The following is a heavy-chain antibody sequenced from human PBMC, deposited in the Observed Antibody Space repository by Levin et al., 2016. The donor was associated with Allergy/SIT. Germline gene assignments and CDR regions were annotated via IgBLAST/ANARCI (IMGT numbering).Heavy chain of an antibody. V-gene: IGHV3-15*01. CDR1: GFTFSDAW. CDR2: IKSITDGGTT. D-gene: IGHD7-27*01. Sequence: GESLKISCAASGFTFSDAWMSWVRQAPGKGLEWVGRIKSITDGGTTDYAAPVQGRFSISRDDSENTLYLQMNSLKTEDTAVYYCTRENWGSGYFDLWGRGTLVTVSS. J-gene: IGHJ2*01. CDR3: TRENWGSGYFDL.